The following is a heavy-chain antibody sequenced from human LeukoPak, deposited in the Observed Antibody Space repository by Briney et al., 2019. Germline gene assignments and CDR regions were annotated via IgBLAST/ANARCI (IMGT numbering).Heavy chain of an antibody. CDR2: INSDGSMT. D-gene: IGHD3-22*01. CDR1: GFLFSSYW. CDR3: ARVGSTDSPHAFDI. J-gene: IGHJ3*02. V-gene: IGHV3-74*01. Sequence: TGGSLRLSCAASGFLFSSYWIDWVRQAPGKGLVWVSGINSDGSMTRYAESVKGRFTISRDNATNTLYLQMNSLRAEDTAVYYCARVGSTDSPHAFDIWGQGTTVTVSS.